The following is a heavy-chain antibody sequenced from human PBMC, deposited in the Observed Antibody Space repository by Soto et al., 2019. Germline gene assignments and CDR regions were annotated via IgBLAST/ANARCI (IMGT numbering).Heavy chain of an antibody. J-gene: IGHJ6*03. CDR3: AREVYDFWSGSQQYYYMDV. Sequence: PSETLSLTCTVSGGSISSYYWSWIRQPPGKGLEWIGYIYYSGSTNYNPSLKSRVTISVDTSKNQFSLKLSSVTAADTAVYYCAREVYDFWSGSQQYYYMDVWGKGTTVTVSS. V-gene: IGHV4-59*01. CDR2: IYYSGST. CDR1: GGSISSYY. D-gene: IGHD3-3*01.